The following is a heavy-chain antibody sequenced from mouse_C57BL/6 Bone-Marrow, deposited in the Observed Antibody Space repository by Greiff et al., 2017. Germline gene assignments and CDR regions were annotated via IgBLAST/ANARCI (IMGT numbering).Heavy chain of an antibody. CDR1: GYTFTSYW. J-gene: IGHJ2*01. Sequence: QVQLQQPGAELVMPGASVKLSCKASGYTFTSYWMHWVKQRPGQGLEWIGEIDPSDSYTNYNQKFKGKSTLTVDKSSSTAYMQLRSLTSEDAAVXYCARWDWDYFDYWGQGTTLTVSS. D-gene: IGHD4-1*01. V-gene: IGHV1-69*01. CDR2: IDPSDSYT. CDR3: ARWDWDYFDY.